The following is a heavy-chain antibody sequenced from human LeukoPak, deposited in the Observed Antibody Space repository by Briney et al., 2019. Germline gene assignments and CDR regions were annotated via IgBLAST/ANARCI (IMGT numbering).Heavy chain of an antibody. CDR1: GNTFSNYG. V-gene: IGHV1-18*01. J-gene: IGHJ5*02. CDR3: ARDVGVTRFDP. D-gene: IGHD3-22*01. CDR2: ISANTGNT. Sequence: ASVKVSCKASGNTFSNYGFSWVRQAPGQGLEWMGWISANTGNTDYAQNFQGRVTLTTDTSTGIAYMELRSLTSDDTAVYYCARDVGVTRFDPWGQGTLVTVSS.